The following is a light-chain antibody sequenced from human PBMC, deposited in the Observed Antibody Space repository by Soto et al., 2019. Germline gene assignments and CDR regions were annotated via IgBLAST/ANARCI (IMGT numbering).Light chain of an antibody. CDR1: QTVRNNY. Sequence: EVVLSPSPGTLSLSPGERTTLSCRASQTVRNNYLAWYQQKPGRAHRLLIYGASTRATGIPARFSGSGSGTEFTLTISSLHSEDFAVYYCQQCGSSSTFGQGTRLEIK. CDR2: GAS. V-gene: IGKV3-20*01. J-gene: IGKJ5*01. CDR3: QQCGSSST.